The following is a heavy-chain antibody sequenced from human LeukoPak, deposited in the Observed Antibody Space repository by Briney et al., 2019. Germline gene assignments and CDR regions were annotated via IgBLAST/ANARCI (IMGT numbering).Heavy chain of an antibody. D-gene: IGHD1-26*01. V-gene: IGHV3-53*01. CDR1: GFTVSSNY. CDR3: AIMGSYYAGVAGAFDI. Sequence: GGSLRLSCAASGFTVSSNYMSWVRQAPGKGLEWVSVIYSGGSTYYADSVKGRFTISRDNSKNTLYLQMNSLRAEDTAVYYCAIMGSYYAGVAGAFDIWGQGTMVTVSS. CDR2: IYSGGST. J-gene: IGHJ3*02.